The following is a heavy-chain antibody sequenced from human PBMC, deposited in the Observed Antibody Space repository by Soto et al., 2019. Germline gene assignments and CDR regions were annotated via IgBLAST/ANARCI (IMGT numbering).Heavy chain of an antibody. V-gene: IGHV3-7*01. CDR3: ARGIGESMYYFDY. J-gene: IGHJ4*02. CDR2: IKQDGSEK. CDR1: GFTFSSYW. D-gene: IGHD3-10*01. Sequence: GGSLRLSCAASGFTFSSYWMTWVRQAPGKGLEWVANIKQDGSEKYYVDSVKGRFTISRDNAKNSLYLQMNSLRAEDTAVYYCARGIGESMYYFDYWGQGTLVTVSS.